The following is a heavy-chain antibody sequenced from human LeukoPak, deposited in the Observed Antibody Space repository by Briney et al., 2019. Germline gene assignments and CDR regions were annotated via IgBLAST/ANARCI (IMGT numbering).Heavy chain of an antibody. Sequence: ASVKVSCTASGGTFSSYAISWVRQAPGQGLEWMGWINPNSGGTNYAQKFQGWVTMTRDTSISTAYMELSRLRSDDTAVYYCARARGYYDSSGYLSPPLFDYWGQGTLVTVSS. CDR3: ARARGYYDSSGYLSPPLFDY. D-gene: IGHD3-22*01. CDR1: GGTFSSYA. V-gene: IGHV1-2*04. CDR2: INPNSGGT. J-gene: IGHJ4*02.